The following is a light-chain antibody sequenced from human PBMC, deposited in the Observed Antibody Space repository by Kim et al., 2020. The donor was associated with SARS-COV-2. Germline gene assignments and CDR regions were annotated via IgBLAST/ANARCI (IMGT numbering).Light chain of an antibody. CDR1: QDIRDR. CDR2: AAS. J-gene: IGKJ4*01. CDR3: QHCHSYPLT. V-gene: IGKV1-8*01. Sequence: GDIVTITCRASQDIRDRLVWYQQIPGKAPKLLIYAASTLQSGVPSRFSGSGYGTDFTLTISSLQSEDFATYYCQHCHSYPLTFGGGTKVDIK.